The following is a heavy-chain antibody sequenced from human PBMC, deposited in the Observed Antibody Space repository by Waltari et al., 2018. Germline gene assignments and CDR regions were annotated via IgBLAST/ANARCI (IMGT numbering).Heavy chain of an antibody. Sequence: QVQLQQWGAGLLRPSETLSLTCAVYGGSFRGYYWGWIRQPPGKGLEGIGEINHSGNTNDKQSLRSRVSMLVDTSKSQFSLKVNSVTAADTAVYYCVRLEDCTGPGGNCYSGDSFAMDVWGQGTAVTVSS. J-gene: IGHJ6*02. D-gene: IGHD2-8*02. CDR3: VRLEDCTGPGGNCYSGDSFAMDV. CDR1: GGSFRGYY. CDR2: INHSGNT. V-gene: IGHV4-34*02.